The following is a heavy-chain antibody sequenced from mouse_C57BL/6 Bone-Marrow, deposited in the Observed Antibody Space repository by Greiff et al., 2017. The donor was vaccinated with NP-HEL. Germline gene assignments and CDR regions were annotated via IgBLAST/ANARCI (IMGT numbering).Heavy chain of an antibody. J-gene: IGHJ2*01. CDR2: IDPSDSYT. Sequence: QVQLQQPGAELVRPGTSVKLSCKASGYTFTSYWMHWVKQRPGQGLEWIGVIDPSDSYTNYNQKFKGKATLTVDTSSSTAYMQLSSLTSEDSAVYDCERERGYDYAPGYWGQGTTLTVSS. CDR1: GYTFTSYW. D-gene: IGHD2-4*01. CDR3: ERERGYDYAPGY. V-gene: IGHV1-59*01.